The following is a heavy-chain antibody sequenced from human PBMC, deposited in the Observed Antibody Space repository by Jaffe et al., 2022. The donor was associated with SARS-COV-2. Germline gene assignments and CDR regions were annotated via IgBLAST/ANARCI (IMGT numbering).Heavy chain of an antibody. J-gene: IGHJ5*02. D-gene: IGHD6-19*01. CDR2: ISGSGGST. CDR1: GFTFSSYA. V-gene: IGHV3-23*01. CDR3: AKDYLASQLIGAVAGTAGFDP. Sequence: EVQLLESGGGLVQPGGSLRLSCAASGFTFSSYAMSWVRQAPGKGLEWVSAISGSGGSTYYADSVKGRFTISRDNSKNTLYLQMNSLRAEDTAVYYCAKDYLASQLIGAVAGTAGFDPWGQGTLVTVSS.